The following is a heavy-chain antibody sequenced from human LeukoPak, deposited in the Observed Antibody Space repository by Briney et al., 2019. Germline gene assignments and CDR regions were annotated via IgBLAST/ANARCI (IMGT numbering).Heavy chain of an antibody. Sequence: GGSLRLSCAASGFTFSSYEMNWVRQAPGKGLERVSYISSSGSTIYYADSVKGRFTISRDNSKNTLYLQMGSLRAEDMAVYYCARLQQLRGFNWFDPWGQGTLVTVSS. CDR1: GFTFSSYE. CDR3: ARLQQLRGFNWFDP. CDR2: ISSSGSTI. D-gene: IGHD6-13*01. J-gene: IGHJ5*02. V-gene: IGHV3-48*03.